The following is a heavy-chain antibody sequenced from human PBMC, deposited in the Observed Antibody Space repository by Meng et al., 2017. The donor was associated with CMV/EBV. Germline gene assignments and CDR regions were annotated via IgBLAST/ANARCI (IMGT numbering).Heavy chain of an antibody. V-gene: IGHV1-69*06. D-gene: IGHD5-12*01. CDR2: IIPIFGTA. CDR3: ARGRAEYSGYDEFDY. J-gene: IGHJ4*02. Sequence: SGGTFSSYAISWVRQAPGQGLEWTGGIIPIFGTANYAQKFQGRVTITADKSTSTAYMELSSLRSEDTAVYYCARGRAEYSGYDEFDYWGQGTVVTVSS. CDR1: GGTFSSYA.